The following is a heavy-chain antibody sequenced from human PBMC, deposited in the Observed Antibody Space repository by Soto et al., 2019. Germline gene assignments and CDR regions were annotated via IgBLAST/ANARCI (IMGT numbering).Heavy chain of an antibody. CDR3: AREIYSEVVAAIIDY. D-gene: IGHD2-15*01. CDR2: ISAYNGNT. CDR1: GYTFTSYG. Sequence: GASVKVSCKASGYTFTSYGISWVRQAPGQGLEWMGWISAYNGNTNYAQKLQGRVTMTTDTSTSTAYMELRSLRSDDTAVYYCAREIYSEVVAAIIDYWGQGTLVTVSS. V-gene: IGHV1-18*01. J-gene: IGHJ4*02.